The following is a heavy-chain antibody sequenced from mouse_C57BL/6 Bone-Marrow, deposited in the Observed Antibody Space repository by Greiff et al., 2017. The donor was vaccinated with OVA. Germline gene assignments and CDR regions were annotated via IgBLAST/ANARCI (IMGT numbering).Heavy chain of an antibody. V-gene: IGHV1-63*01. CDR3: ARSFDGYYLGFAY. Sequence: QVQLQQSGAELVRPGTSVKMSCKASGYTFTNYWIGWAKQRPGHGLEWIGDIYPGGGYTNYNEKFKGKATLTADKSSSTAYMQFSSLTSEDSAIYDCARSFDGYYLGFAYWGQGTLVTVSA. D-gene: IGHD2-3*01. J-gene: IGHJ3*01. CDR1: GYTFTNYW. CDR2: IYPGGGYT.